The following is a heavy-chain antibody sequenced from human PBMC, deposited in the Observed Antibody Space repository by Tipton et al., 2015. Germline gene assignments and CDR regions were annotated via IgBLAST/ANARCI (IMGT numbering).Heavy chain of an antibody. Sequence: LRLSCTVSGGSIGGGYYWGWLRQYPGKGLEWIGFVYYSGYTNYNPSLTSRLTISVDTSRNQFSLHLKSVTAADTAVYYCARDKTFEAFDIWGQGTKVTVSS. J-gene: IGHJ3*02. CDR2: VYYSGYT. D-gene: IGHD2/OR15-2a*01. CDR3: ARDKTFEAFDI. CDR1: GGSIGGGYY. V-gene: IGHV4-31*03.